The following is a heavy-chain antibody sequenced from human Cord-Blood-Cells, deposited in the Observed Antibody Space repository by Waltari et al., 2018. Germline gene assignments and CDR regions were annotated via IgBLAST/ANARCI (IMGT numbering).Heavy chain of an antibody. Sequence: QVQLVQSGAEVKQPGPSARVPCKASGGTLRTYAHSWVLQAPGQGLEWMGRIIPILGIANYAQKFQGRVTITADKSTSTAYMELSSLRSEDTAVYYCARDRSVGYSYGYGYWGQGTLVTVSS. V-gene: IGHV1-69*09. J-gene: IGHJ4*02. CDR2: IIPILGIA. CDR1: GGTLRTYA. CDR3: ARDRSVGYSYGYGY. D-gene: IGHD5-18*01.